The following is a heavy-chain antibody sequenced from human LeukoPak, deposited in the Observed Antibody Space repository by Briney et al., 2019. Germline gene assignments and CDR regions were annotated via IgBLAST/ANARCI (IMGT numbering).Heavy chain of an antibody. V-gene: IGHV4-38-2*01. CDR2: IHDTGST. CDR3: VRHAKVYSSGWGQAFDP. CDR1: GYSISRTYL. Sequence: SETLSLTCAVSGYSISRTYLWAWIRQPPGKGLEWIASIHDTGSTYYNTSLKSRATVSVDTPKNQLSLKLKSVTAADTAVYYCVRHAKVYSSGWGQAFDPWGQGTLVTVSS. D-gene: IGHD6-19*01. J-gene: IGHJ5*02.